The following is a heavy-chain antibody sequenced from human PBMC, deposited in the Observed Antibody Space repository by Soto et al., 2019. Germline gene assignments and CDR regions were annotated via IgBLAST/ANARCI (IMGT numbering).Heavy chain of an antibody. J-gene: IGHJ3*02. CDR1: GFTFSNYG. V-gene: IGHV3-33*01. CDR3: VRGGKTAGAFDI. CDR2: IWDDGIQK. Sequence: QVQLVESGGGVVQPGRSLRLSCAASGFTFSNYGMHWVRQAPGKRLEWVAVIWDDGIQKYYVDSVKGRFTISRDNSENTLFLQMNSLTGEDTAVYYCVRGGKTAGAFDIWGQGTMVTVSS. D-gene: IGHD2-21*02.